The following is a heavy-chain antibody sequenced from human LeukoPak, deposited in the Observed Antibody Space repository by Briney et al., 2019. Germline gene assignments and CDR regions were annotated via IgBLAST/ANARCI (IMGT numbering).Heavy chain of an antibody. CDR3: ARDREVSHYATWIQLCDY. CDR2: ISSSGSNI. Sequence: AGGSLRLSCAASGFTFSSYEMNWVRQAPGKGLEWVAYISSSGSNIYYADSVKGRFTISRDNAKNSLYLQMNSLRAEDTAVYYCARDREVSHYATWIQLCDYWGQGALVTVSS. CDR1: GFTFSSYE. V-gene: IGHV3-48*03. D-gene: IGHD5-18*01. J-gene: IGHJ4*02.